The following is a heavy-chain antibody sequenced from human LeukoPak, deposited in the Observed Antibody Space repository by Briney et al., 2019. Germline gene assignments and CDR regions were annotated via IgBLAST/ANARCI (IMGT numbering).Heavy chain of an antibody. V-gene: IGHV1-2*02. J-gene: IGHJ5*02. CDR2: INPNSGGT. D-gene: IGHD2-15*01. Sequence: ASVKVSCKASGYTFTGYYMHWVRQAPGQGLEWMGWINPNSGGTNYAQKFQGRVTMTRDTSISTAYMELSRLRSDDTAVYYCARDPPKRGCSGGSCYSFASFVDPWGQGTLVTVSS. CDR3: ARDPPKRGCSGGSCYSFASFVDP. CDR1: GYTFTGYY.